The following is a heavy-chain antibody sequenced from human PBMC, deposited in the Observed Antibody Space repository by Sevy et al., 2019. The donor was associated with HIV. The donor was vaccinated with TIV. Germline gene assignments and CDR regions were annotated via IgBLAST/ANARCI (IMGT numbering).Heavy chain of an antibody. Sequence: SGPTLVKPTQTLTLTCTCSGFSLSTSGMGVGWIRKPPGKALEWLALIYWEDDKRYSPSLKNRLTITKDTSKNQVVLTMTNRDPVDTATYYCAHAIAAAGSFDYWGQGTLVTVSS. CDR1: GFSLSTSGMG. D-gene: IGHD6-13*01. V-gene: IGHV2-5*02. CDR2: IYWEDDK. J-gene: IGHJ4*02. CDR3: AHAIAAAGSFDY.